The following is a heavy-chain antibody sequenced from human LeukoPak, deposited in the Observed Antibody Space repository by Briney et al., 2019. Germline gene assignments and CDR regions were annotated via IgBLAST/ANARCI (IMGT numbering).Heavy chain of an antibody. V-gene: IGHV4-38-2*01. CDR1: GYSISSGYY. CDR3: ARLVGVYCSGGSCYSDY. CDR2: IYHSGST. Sequence: PSETLSLTCAVSGYSISSGYYWGWIRQPPGEGLEWIGSIYHSGSTYYNPSLKSRVTISVDTSKNQFSLKLSSVTAADTAVYYCARLVGVYCSGGSCYSDYWGQGTLVTVSS. D-gene: IGHD2-15*01. J-gene: IGHJ4*02.